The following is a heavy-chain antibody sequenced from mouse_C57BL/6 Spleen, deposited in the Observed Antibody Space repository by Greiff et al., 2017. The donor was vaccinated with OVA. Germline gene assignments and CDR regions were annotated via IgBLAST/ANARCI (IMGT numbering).Heavy chain of an antibody. CDR1: GYTFTSYW. J-gene: IGHJ2*01. CDR2: IDPSDSYT. D-gene: IGHD1-1*01. CDR3: ATYYYGSSSSYFDY. Sequence: QVQLQQPGAELVMPGASVKLSCKASGYTFTSYWMHWVKQRPGQGLEWIGEIDPSDSYTNYNQKFKGKSTLTVDTSSSTAYMQLSSLTSEDSAVYYCATYYYGSSSSYFDYWGQGTTLTVSS. V-gene: IGHV1-69*01.